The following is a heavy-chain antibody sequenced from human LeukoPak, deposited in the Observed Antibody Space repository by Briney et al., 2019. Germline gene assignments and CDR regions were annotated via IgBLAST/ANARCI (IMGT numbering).Heavy chain of an antibody. Sequence: SETLSLTCAVYGGSFSGYYWSWIRQPPGKGLEWIGEINHSGSTNYNPSLKSRVTISVDTSKNQFSLKLSSVTAADTAVYYCARGGTNKYYYYYGMDGWGQGTTVTVSS. CDR3: ARGGTNKYYYYYGMDG. J-gene: IGHJ6*01. CDR1: GGSFSGYY. D-gene: IGHD2-8*01. V-gene: IGHV4-34*01. CDR2: INHSGST.